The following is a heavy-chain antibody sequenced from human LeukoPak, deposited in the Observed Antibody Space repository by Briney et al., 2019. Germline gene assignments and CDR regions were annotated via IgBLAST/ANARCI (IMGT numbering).Heavy chain of an antibody. D-gene: IGHD3-22*01. CDR3: ARHGYDSSGYYLGFDY. CDR2: IKADGGEK. J-gene: IGHJ4*02. Sequence: GGSLRLSCAASGFTFSTYWMNWFRQTPGKGLEWVAKIKADGGEKDHVASVKGRFTISRDNAKNSLYLQMNSLRAEDTAVYYCARHGYDSSGYYLGFDYWGQGTLVTVSS. CDR1: GFTFSTYW. V-gene: IGHV3-7*01.